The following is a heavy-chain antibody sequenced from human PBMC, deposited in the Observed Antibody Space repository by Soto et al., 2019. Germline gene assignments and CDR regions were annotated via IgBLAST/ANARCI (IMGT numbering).Heavy chain of an antibody. CDR3: ARDKGSVRSIAAPTSY. J-gene: IGHJ1*01. CDR2: ISYDGSNK. Sequence: VGSLRLSCSSSGFKFSSYAVHLVREAPGKGLEWVAVISYDGSNKYYADSVKGRFTISRDNSKNTLYLQMNSLRAEDTAVYYGARDKGSVRSIAAPTSYWAQGPLVTV. CDR1: GFKFSSYA. V-gene: IGHV3-30-3*01. D-gene: IGHD6-6*01.